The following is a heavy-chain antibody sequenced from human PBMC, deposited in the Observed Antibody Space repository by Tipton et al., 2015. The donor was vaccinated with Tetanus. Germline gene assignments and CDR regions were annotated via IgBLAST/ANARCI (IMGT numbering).Heavy chain of an antibody. Sequence: QVQLVQSGPEVKKPGSSVKVSCKASGGTFSSYAISWVRQAPGQGLEWMGGIIPIFGTANYAQKFQGGVTITADESTSTAYMELSSLRSDDTAGYYCARGVRNCSSTRCYGFFYFDYWGQGTLVTVSS. CDR3: ARGVRNCSSTRCYGFFYFDY. CDR2: IIPIFGTA. V-gene: IGHV1-69*01. D-gene: IGHD2-2*01. J-gene: IGHJ4*02. CDR1: GGTFSSYA.